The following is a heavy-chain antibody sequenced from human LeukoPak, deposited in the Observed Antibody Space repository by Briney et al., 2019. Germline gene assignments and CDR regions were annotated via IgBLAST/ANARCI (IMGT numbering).Heavy chain of an antibody. Sequence: SETLSLTCTVSGGSISSYYWSWIRQPPGKGLEWIGEINHSGGTNYNPSLKSRVTISVDTSKNQFSPKLSSVTAADTAVYYCARGRPYDYVWGSYRRSRGFDPWGQGTLVTVSS. V-gene: IGHV4-34*01. CDR2: INHSGGT. J-gene: IGHJ5*02. CDR3: ARGRPYDYVWGSYRRSRGFDP. D-gene: IGHD3-16*02. CDR1: GGSISSYY.